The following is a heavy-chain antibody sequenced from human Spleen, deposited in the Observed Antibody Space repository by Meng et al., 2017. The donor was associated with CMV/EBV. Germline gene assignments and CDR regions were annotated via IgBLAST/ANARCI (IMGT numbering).Heavy chain of an antibody. CDR2: IIYDGSTK. CDR1: GFTFSRYA. V-gene: IGHV3-30*04. CDR3: ARGVEGDWFDP. Sequence: GGSLRLSCAVSGFTFSRYAMHWVRQAPGKGLEWVAVIIYDGSTKYYAESVKGRFTISRDNSKNTLFLQMNSLRVEDTAVYYCARGVEGDWFDPWGQGTQVTVSS. D-gene: IGHD3-16*01. J-gene: IGHJ5*02.